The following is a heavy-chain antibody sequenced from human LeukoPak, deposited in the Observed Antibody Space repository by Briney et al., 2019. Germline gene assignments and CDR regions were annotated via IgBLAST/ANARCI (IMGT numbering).Heavy chain of an antibody. CDR1: GGSFSGYY. CDR3: ASRRRGLRYFDWPTLFDP. J-gene: IGHJ5*02. V-gene: IGHV4-34*01. Sequence: PSETLSLTCAVYGGSFSGYYWSWIRQPPGKGLEWIGEINHSGSTNYNPSLKSRVTISVDTSKNQFSLKLSSVTAADTAVYYCASRRRGLRYFDWPTLFDPWGQGTLVTVSS. D-gene: IGHD3-9*01. CDR2: INHSGST.